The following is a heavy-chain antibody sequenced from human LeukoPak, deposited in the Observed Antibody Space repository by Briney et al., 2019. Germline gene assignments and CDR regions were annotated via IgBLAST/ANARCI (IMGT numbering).Heavy chain of an antibody. CDR2: MSGSGGST. CDR3: ARVEYGDYGHDDAFDI. CDR1: GFTFSSYA. D-gene: IGHD4-17*01. V-gene: IGHV3-23*01. Sequence: PGGSLRLSCAASGFTFSSYAMSWVRQAPGKGLEWVSAMSGSGGSTYYADSVKGRFTISRDNSKNTLYLQMNSLRAEDTAVYYCARVEYGDYGHDDAFDIWGQGTMVTVSS. J-gene: IGHJ3*02.